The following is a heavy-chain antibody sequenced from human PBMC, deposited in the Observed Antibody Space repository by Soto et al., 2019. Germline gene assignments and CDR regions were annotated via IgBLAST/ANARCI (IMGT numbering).Heavy chain of an antibody. D-gene: IGHD3-10*01. J-gene: IGHJ4*02. CDR1: GYTFITIG. CDR3: GRELDASGGYYPDY. CDR2: ISPHKGNT. V-gene: IGHV1-18*01. Sequence: QVQLVQSGAEVKKPGASVKVSCKASGYTFITIGISWVRQAPGQGLEWMGWISPHKGNTNYAQNFQGRVTMTKDTSTSTAYMGLRSMRSDDTAVYFCGRELDASGGYYPDYWGQGTLGTVSS.